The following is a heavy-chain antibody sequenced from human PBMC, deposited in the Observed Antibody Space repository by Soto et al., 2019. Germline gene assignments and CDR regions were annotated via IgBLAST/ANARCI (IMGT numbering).Heavy chain of an antibody. CDR3: ARDRLGLRYSSRPNWFDP. Sequence: ASVKVSCKASGYTFTSYAMHWVRQAPGQRLEWMGWINAGNGNTKYSQKFQGRVTITRDTSASTAYMELSSLRSEDTAVYYCARDRLGLRYSSRPNWFDPWGQGTLVTVSS. CDR2: INAGNGNT. V-gene: IGHV1-3*01. CDR1: GYTFTSYA. D-gene: IGHD6-13*01. J-gene: IGHJ5*02.